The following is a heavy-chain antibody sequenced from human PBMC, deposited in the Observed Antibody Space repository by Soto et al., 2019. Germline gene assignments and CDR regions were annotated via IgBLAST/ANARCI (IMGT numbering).Heavy chain of an antibody. V-gene: IGHV3-21*01. CDR3: ARGLLGGGDY. D-gene: IGHD1-26*01. Sequence: EVQLVESGGGLVKPGGSLRLSCAASGFTFSTYIMNWVRQAPGKGLEWVSSISSRGNYMYYADSVKGRFTISRDNAKNSLSLQMNSLRAEDTAVYYCARGLLGGGDYWGQGTLVTVSS. CDR2: ISSRGNYM. J-gene: IGHJ4*02. CDR1: GFTFSTYI.